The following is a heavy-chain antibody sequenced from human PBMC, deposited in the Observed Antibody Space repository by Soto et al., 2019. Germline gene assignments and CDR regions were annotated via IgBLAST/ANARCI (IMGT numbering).Heavy chain of an antibody. CDR1: GFTVSSYG. D-gene: IGHD3-22*01. J-gene: IGHJ4*02. CDR3: ARVLGGYPNFDF. V-gene: IGHV3-30-3*01. CDR2: ISYDGSDK. Sequence: QVQLVESGGGVVQPGRSLLLSCAASGFTVSSYGLHWVRQAPGKGLEWLAFISYDGSDKFYADSVKGRFTISRDSSKNTLYLQMNSLRAEDTAVYYCARVLGGYPNFDFWVQGTLVTVSS.